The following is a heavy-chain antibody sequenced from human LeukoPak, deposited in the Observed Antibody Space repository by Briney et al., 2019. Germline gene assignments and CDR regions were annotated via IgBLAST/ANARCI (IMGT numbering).Heavy chain of an antibody. Sequence: GGSLRLSCAASGLTFHNTWMHWIRQTPGKGLVWVSRIISDGITTTYADSVKGRFTISRDNAKNTLYLQMNSLRADDTAVYYCAADGEYAFLVWGQGTMVTVSS. V-gene: IGHV3-74*01. CDR1: GLTFHNTW. J-gene: IGHJ3*01. CDR3: AADGEYAFLV. CDR2: IISDGITT. D-gene: IGHD2/OR15-2a*01.